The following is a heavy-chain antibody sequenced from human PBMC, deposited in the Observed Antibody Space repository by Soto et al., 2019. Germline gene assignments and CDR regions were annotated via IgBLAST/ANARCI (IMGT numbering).Heavy chain of an antibody. V-gene: IGHV1-8*01. J-gene: IGHJ4*02. CDR3: VGLLEGTWATGPDY. CDR1: GYTFLNHD. CDR2: MVPDSGRT. D-gene: IGHD3-3*01. Sequence: ASVKVSCKASGYTFLNHDINWVRQAPGQGLEWMGWMVPDSGRTGYAKKYQGRVTMTRNTSTSTAYMELNSLRAEDTAVYYCVGLLEGTWATGPDYWGQGTLVTVSS.